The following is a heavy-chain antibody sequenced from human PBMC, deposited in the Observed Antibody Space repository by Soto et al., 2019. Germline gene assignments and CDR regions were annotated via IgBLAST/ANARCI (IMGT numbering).Heavy chain of an antibody. CDR1: GGSISSYY. CDR2: IYTSGST. CDR3: AREVEKYSGYETYNWFDP. J-gene: IGHJ5*02. D-gene: IGHD5-12*01. V-gene: IGHV4-4*07. Sequence: SETLSLTCTVSGGSISSYYWSWIRQPAGKGLEWIGRIYTSGSTNYNPSLKSRVTMSVDTSKNQFSLKLSSVTAADTAVYYCAREVEKYSGYETYNWFDPWRQRTLVTVPS.